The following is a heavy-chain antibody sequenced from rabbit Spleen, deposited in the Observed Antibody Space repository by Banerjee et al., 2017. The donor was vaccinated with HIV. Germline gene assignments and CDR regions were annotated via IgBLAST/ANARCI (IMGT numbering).Heavy chain of an antibody. Sequence: QQLVESGGGLVKPGASLTLTCKASGFSFSSGYYMSWVRQAPGKGLEWIGCIGTGSGSTYYATWATGRFTISKASSTTVTLQMTSLTAADTATYFCASGYSDIYFNLWGQGTLVTVS. V-gene: IGHV1S40*01. CDR1: GFSFSSGYY. CDR3: ASGYSDIYFNL. CDR2: IGTGSGST. D-gene: IGHD1-1*01. J-gene: IGHJ4*01.